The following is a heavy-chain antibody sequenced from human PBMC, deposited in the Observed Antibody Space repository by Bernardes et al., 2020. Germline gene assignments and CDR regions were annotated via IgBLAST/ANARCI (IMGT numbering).Heavy chain of an antibody. V-gene: IGHV4-39*01. CDR2: FSYTGDT. J-gene: IGHJ3*01. CDR1: GGSIGSDFYS. D-gene: IGHD1-1*01. Sequence: SETLSLTCSVSGGSIGSDFYSWAWLRHFPGKGLEWIGTFSYTGDTYYNPSLQSRVTMSVDMSKTQFSLSLTSVTASDTAVYYCATDSTGTWAFDVWGQGTMVTGSS. CDR3: ATDSTGTWAFDV.